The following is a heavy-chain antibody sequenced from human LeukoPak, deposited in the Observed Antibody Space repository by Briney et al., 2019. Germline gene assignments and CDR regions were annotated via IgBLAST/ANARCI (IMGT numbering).Heavy chain of an antibody. V-gene: IGHV4-59*08. D-gene: IGHD6-13*01. CDR1: GGSISSYY. J-gene: IGHJ4*02. CDR2: IYYSGST. CDR3: ARHLVSAAGTDFDY. Sequence: SETLSLTCTVSGGSISSYYWSWIRQTPGKGLEWIGDIYYSGSTNYNPSLKSRVTISVDTSKNQFSLRLSSVTAADTAVYYCARHLVSAAGTDFDYWGQGTLVTVSS.